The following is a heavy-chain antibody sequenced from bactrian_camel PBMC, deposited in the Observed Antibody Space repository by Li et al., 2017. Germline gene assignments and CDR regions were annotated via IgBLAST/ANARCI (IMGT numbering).Heavy chain of an antibody. D-gene: IGHD4*01. CDR2: IYTRTT. J-gene: IGHJ4*01. CDR1: GAAVSSYC. CDR3: AAYCGDYCRPIYDYDY. V-gene: IGHV3-3*01. Sequence: QVQLVESGGGSVQTGGSLRLTCVASGAAVSSYCMGWFRQAPGKERELVAAIYTRTTFYTDAVKGRFTVSQADDRNTVRLQMDSLRPEDSSMYYCAAYCGDYCRPIYDYDYWGQGTQVTVS.